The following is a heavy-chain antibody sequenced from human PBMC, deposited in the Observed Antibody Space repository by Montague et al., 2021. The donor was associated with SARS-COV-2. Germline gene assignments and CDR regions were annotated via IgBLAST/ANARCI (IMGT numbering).Heavy chain of an antibody. V-gene: IGHV3-30*04. J-gene: IGHJ5*02. D-gene: IGHD1-26*01. CDR3: ARDSGSSFDP. Sequence: SLRLSCAASGFTFSSYAMHWVRQAPGKGLEWVALISYDGSNKYYADSVKGRFTISRDNSKNTLYLQMNSLRAEDTAVYYRARDSGSSFDPWDQGTLVTVSS. CDR2: ISYDGSNK. CDR1: GFTFSSYA.